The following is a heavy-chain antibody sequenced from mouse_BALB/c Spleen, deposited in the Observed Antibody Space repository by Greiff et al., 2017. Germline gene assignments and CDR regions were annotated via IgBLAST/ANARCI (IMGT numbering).Heavy chain of an antibody. Sequence: DVHLVESGGGLVKPGGSLKLSCAASGFTFSSYAMSWVRQTPEKRLEWVASISSGGSTYYPDSVKGRFTISRDNARNILYLQMSSLRSEDTAMYYCARGYDAYFDYWGQGTTLTVSS. CDR3: ARGYDAYFDY. CDR2: ISSGGST. D-gene: IGHD2-14*01. V-gene: IGHV5-6-5*01. CDR1: GFTFSSYA. J-gene: IGHJ2*01.